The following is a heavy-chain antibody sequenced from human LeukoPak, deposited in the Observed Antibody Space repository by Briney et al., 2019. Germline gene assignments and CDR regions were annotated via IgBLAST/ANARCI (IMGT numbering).Heavy chain of an antibody. CDR3: ARDRTGYGDYMNRLDP. D-gene: IGHD4-17*01. Sequence: SVKVSCKTSGDTFSGYAIIWVRQAPGQGLEWMGGIIPIYGTVNYAQKFQGRVTITADEFTSTAYMELTSLTSEDTAVYYCARDRTGYGDYMNRLDPWGQGTLVTVSS. J-gene: IGHJ5*02. CDR1: GDTFSGYA. V-gene: IGHV1-69*13. CDR2: IIPIYGTV.